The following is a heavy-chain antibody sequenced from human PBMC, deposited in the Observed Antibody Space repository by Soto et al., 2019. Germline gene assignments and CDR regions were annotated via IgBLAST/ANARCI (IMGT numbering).Heavy chain of an antibody. CDR3: ARFRAARPLNYYYGMDV. V-gene: IGHV4-61*01. J-gene: IGHJ6*02. Sequence: PSETLSLTCTVSGGSVSSGNYYWSWIRQPPGKGLEWIGYIYYSGSTYYNPSLTSRVTISVDTSKNQFSLKLSSVTAADTAVYYCARFRAARPLNYYYGMDVWGQGTTVTVSS. D-gene: IGHD6-6*01. CDR2: IYYSGST. CDR1: GGSVSSGNYY.